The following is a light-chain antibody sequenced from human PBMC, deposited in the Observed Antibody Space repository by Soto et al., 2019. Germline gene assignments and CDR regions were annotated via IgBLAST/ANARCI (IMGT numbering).Light chain of an antibody. J-gene: IGKJ1*01. CDR3: QQYRNWPRT. CDR1: QSVDIN. V-gene: IGKV3-15*01. CDR2: GAS. Sequence: EIVLTQSPATLSVSPGDRVTLSCRASQSVDINLAWHQQRPGQAPRLLVYGASTKATDMPGRFSGRGSGTEFTLTINNLQSEDFAVYYCQQYRNWPRTFGQGTKVEIK.